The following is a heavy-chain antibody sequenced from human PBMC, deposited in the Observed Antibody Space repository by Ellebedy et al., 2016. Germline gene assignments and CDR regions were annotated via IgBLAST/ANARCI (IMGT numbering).Heavy chain of an antibody. CDR3: ARVVNPREVYFDY. CDR2: ISSSGSTI. D-gene: IGHD2/OR15-2a*01. Sequence: GESLKISCAASGFTFSNYAMSWVRQAPGKGLEWVSYISSSGSTIYYADSVKGRFTISRDNAKNSLYLQMNSLRAEDTAVYYCARVVNPREVYFDYWGQGTLVTVSS. J-gene: IGHJ4*02. CDR1: GFTFSNYA. V-gene: IGHV3-48*04.